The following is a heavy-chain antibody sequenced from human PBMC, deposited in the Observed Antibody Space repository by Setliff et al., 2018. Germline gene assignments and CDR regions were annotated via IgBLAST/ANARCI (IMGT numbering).Heavy chain of an antibody. CDR2: IYTSWST. CDR3: ARMSGFQYMDV. Sequence: SETLSLTCTVSGGTLSTYYWSWIRQPAGKGLEWLGQIYTSWSTNYNPSLKGRATLSIDASKRQFSLKLTSVTAADTAVYYCARMSGFQYMDVWGKGTTVTVSS. CDR1: GGTLSTYY. D-gene: IGHD3-3*01. J-gene: IGHJ6*03. V-gene: IGHV4-4*07.